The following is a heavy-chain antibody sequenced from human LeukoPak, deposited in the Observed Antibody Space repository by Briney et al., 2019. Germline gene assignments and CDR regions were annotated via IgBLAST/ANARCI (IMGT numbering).Heavy chain of an antibody. D-gene: IGHD4-17*01. CDR2: ITATGDTA. Sequence: GGSLRLSCVASGFTFTKCAMSWIRQAPGKGLEWVAIITATGDTASYADSVKGRFTISRDNSKNTLYLQMNSLRAEDTAVYYCARGGYGDYGLWSYWGQGTLVTVSS. J-gene: IGHJ4*02. CDR3: ARGGYGDYGLWSY. CDR1: GFTFTKCA. V-gene: IGHV3-23*01.